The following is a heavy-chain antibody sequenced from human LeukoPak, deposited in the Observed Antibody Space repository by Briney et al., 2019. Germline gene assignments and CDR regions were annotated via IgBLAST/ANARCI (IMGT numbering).Heavy chain of an antibody. D-gene: IGHD5-18*01. Sequence: GGSLRLSCAASGFTFSSYAMSWVRQAPGKGLEWVSAISGSGGSTYYADSVKGRFTISRDNSKNTLYLQMNSLRAEDTAVYYCAKGDSYGLGGRLSGYYYMDVWGKGTTVTVSS. CDR2: ISGSGGST. J-gene: IGHJ6*03. CDR1: GFTFSSYA. V-gene: IGHV3-23*01. CDR3: AKGDSYGLGGRLSGYYYMDV.